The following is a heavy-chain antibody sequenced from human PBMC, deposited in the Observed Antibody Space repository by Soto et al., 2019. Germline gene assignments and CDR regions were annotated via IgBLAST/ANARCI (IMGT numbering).Heavy chain of an antibody. Sequence: EVQLLESGGGLVQPGGSLRLSCAASGFTFSSYAMSWVRQAPGKGLEWVSAISGSGGSTYYADSVKGRFTISRDNSKNTLYLQMNSLRAEDTAVYYCAKGSSGYSYGYRDYFDYWGQGTLVTVSS. CDR2: ISGSGGST. CDR1: GFTFSSYA. CDR3: AKGSSGYSYGYRDYFDY. J-gene: IGHJ4*02. D-gene: IGHD5-18*01. V-gene: IGHV3-23*01.